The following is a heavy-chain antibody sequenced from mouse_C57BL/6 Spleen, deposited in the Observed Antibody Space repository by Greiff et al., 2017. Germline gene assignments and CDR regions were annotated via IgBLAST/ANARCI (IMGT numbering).Heavy chain of an antibody. V-gene: IGHV3-6*01. CDR2: ISYDGSN. Sequence: EVKLQESGPGLVKPSQSLSLTCSVTGYSITSGYYWNWIRQFPGNKLEWMGYISYDGSNNYNPSLKNRISITRDTSKNQFFLKLNSVTTEDTATYYCARVYYSNPYYFDYWGQGTTLTVSS. D-gene: IGHD2-5*01. CDR1: GYSITSGYY. CDR3: ARVYYSNPYYFDY. J-gene: IGHJ2*01.